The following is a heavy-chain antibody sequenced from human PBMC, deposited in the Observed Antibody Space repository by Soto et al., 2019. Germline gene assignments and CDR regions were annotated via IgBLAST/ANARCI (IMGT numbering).Heavy chain of an antibody. J-gene: IGHJ6*02. CDR2: VYHTGTT. CDR3: ARALVTEYNSRDYHYYFAMDV. V-gene: IGHV4-31*03. CDR1: GASIHRGDTDY. D-gene: IGHD3-22*01. Sequence: SETLSLTCRICGASIHRGDTDYWNVILQHPAKGLDWLANVYHTGTTYYTPSLKSRVSMSVDTSQNQFSLILDSVTAADTAVYYCARALVTEYNSRDYHYYFAMDVWGQATSVTVSS.